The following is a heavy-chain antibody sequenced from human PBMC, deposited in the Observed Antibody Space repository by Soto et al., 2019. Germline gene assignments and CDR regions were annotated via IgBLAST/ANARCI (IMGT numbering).Heavy chain of an antibody. CDR2: ISGSGDYT. Sequence: EVQLLESGGGLVQPGGSLRLSCAASGFTFDSYAMNWVRQAPGKGLEWVSTISGSGDYTYYADSVKGRFTISRDNSKNMMYLQMNSLRADDTAVYYCAKNRGLQYYLDYWGQGTLVTVSS. CDR1: GFTFDSYA. J-gene: IGHJ4*02. V-gene: IGHV3-23*01. CDR3: AKNRGLQYYLDY.